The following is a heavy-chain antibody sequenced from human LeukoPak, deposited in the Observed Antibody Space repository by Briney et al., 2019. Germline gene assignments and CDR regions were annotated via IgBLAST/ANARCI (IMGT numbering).Heavy chain of an antibody. CDR3: ARERYDFWSGYSYYFDY. J-gene: IGHJ4*02. CDR1: GLTFSSHA. Sequence: GGSLRLSCAASGLTFSSHAMSWVRQAPGKGLEWVSVIYSGGSTYYADSVKGRFTISRDNSKNTLYLQMNSLRAEDTAVYYCARERYDFWSGYSYYFDYWGQGTLVTVSS. CDR2: IYSGGST. V-gene: IGHV3-53*01. D-gene: IGHD3-3*01.